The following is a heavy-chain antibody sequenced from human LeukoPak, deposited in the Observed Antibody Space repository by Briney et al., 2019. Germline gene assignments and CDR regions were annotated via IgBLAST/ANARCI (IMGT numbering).Heavy chain of an antibody. Sequence: QPGGSLRFSCAVSGFTFSGFWMSWSRQAPGKGLEWVASINSDGSEGYYADVVKGRFTISRDNAKNSLYLQINSLRAEDTAVYYCARSSYSSSSSVWGQGTMVTVSS. J-gene: IGHJ3*01. D-gene: IGHD6-6*01. CDR2: INSDGSEG. V-gene: IGHV3-7*03. CDR1: GFTFSGFW. CDR3: ARSSYSSSSSV.